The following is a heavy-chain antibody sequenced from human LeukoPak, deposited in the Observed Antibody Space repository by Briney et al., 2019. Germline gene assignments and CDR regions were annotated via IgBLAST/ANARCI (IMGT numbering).Heavy chain of an antibody. CDR2: IKSKTDGGTT. J-gene: IGHJ6*03. D-gene: IGHD2-2*01. V-gene: IGHV3-15*01. Sequence: GGSLRLSCAASGFTFSSYEMNWVRQAPGKGLEWVGRIKSKTDGGTTDYAAPVKGRFTISRDDSKNTLYLQMNSLKTEDTAVYYCTILIVVVPAAIDYYYYMDVWGKGTTVTVSS. CDR3: TILIVVVPAAIDYYYYMDV. CDR1: GFTFSSYE.